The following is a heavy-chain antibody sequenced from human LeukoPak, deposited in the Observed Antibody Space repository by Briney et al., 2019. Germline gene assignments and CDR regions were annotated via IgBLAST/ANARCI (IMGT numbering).Heavy chain of an antibody. J-gene: IGHJ4*02. D-gene: IGHD1-7*01. Sequence: GGSLRLSCAASGFTFSSYEMNWVRQAPGKGLEWVSYISSSGSTIYYADSVKGRFTISRDNAKNSLYLQMNSLRAEDTAVYYCARANSELPFDCWGQGTLVTVSS. CDR2: ISSSGSTI. CDR3: ARANSELPFDC. V-gene: IGHV3-48*03. CDR1: GFTFSSYE.